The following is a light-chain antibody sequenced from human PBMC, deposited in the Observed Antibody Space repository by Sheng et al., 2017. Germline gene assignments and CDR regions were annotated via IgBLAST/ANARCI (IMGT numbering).Light chain of an antibody. J-gene: IGLJ3*02. CDR2: GVT. V-gene: IGLV2-14*03. Sequence: QSALTQPASVSGSPGQSITISCTGTSSDVGGSNFVSWYLQHPGTAPKLIIYGVTDRPSGVSNRFSGSKSGNTASLTISGLQTEDEAHYYCSSYTNISTWVFGGGTKLTVL. CDR3: SSYTNISTWV. CDR1: SSDVGGSNF.